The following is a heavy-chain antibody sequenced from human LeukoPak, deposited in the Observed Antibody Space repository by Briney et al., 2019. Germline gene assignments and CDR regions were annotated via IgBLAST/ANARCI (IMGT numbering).Heavy chain of an antibody. CDR3: ARETTVIREWYFDL. D-gene: IGHD4-17*01. J-gene: IGHJ2*01. CDR2: MNYDGSST. V-gene: IGHV3-74*03. CDR1: GLTLSNYW. Sequence: GGSLRLSCAASGLTLSNYWMHWVRQAPGKGLVWVSRMNYDGSSTTYADSVKGRFTISRDNAKNTLYLQMNSLRAEDTAVYYCARETTVIREWYFDLWGRGTLVAVAS.